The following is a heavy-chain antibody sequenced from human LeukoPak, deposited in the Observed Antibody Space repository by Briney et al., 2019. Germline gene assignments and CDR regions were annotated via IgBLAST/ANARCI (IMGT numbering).Heavy chain of an antibody. D-gene: IGHD3-10*01. CDR2: ISAYNGNT. J-gene: IGHJ6*02. CDR1: GYTFTSYG. CDR3: ARGSMVRGANSPNYYYGMDV. V-gene: IGHV1-18*01. Sequence: GASVKVSCKASGYTFTSYGISWVRQAPGQGLEWMGWISAYNGNTNYAQKLQGRVTMTTDTSTSTAYMELRSLRSDDTAVYYCARGSMVRGANSPNYYYGMDVWGQGTTVTVSS.